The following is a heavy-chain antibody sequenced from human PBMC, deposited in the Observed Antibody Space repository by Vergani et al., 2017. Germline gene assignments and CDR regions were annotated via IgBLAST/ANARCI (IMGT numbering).Heavy chain of an antibody. CDR1: GFTFSSYA. CDR3: ARSRATVTTYYYYGMDV. J-gene: IGHJ6*02. D-gene: IGHD4-11*01. CDR2: IYSGGST. V-gene: IGHV3-53*04. Sequence: EVQLLESGGGLVQPGGSLRLSCAASGFTFSSYAMSWVRQAPGKGLEWVSVIYSGGSTYYADSVKGRFTISRHNSKNTLYLQMNSLRAEDTAVYYCARSRATVTTYYYYGMDVWGQGTTVTVSS.